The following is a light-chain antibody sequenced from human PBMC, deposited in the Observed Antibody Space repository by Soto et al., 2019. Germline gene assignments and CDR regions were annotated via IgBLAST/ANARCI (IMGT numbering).Light chain of an antibody. CDR1: QNISSY. J-gene: IGKJ1*01. V-gene: IGKV3-20*01. CDR3: QQYATSPWT. Sequence: IVLTQSPATLSLSPGERATLSCRASQNISSYLIWYQQRPGQAPRLLIYAASRRATGIPDRFSGSGSGTEFTLTISRLEPEDFAVFYCQQYATSPWTFGQGTKVEIK. CDR2: AAS.